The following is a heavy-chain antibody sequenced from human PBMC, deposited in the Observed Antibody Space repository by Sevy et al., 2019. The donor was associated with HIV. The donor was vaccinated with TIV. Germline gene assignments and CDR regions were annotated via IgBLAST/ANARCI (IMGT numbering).Heavy chain of an antibody. CDR2: ISRSSSTI. V-gene: IGHV3-48*01. CDR1: GFIFGDHV. Sequence: GGSLRLSCAASGFIFGDHVIHWVRQAPGKGLEWVSYISRSSSTIYYVDSVKGRFTISRDNAKNSLYLQMNSLRAEDTAVYYCARSPPYSSGWYGIDYWGQGTLVTVSS. D-gene: IGHD6-19*01. CDR3: ARSPPYSSGWYGIDY. J-gene: IGHJ4*02.